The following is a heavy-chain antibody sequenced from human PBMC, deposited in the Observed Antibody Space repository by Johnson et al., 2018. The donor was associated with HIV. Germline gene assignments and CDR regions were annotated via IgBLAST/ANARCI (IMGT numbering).Heavy chain of an antibody. CDR1: GFKFKDYY. CDR3: ARGPHEVVVVAATSAFDI. CDR2: ISSSGGIR. J-gene: IGHJ3*02. V-gene: IGHV3-11*04. D-gene: IGHD2-15*01. Sequence: QMQLVESGGGLVKPGGSLRVSCAASGFKFKDYYMSWIRQAPGKGLEWISYISSSGGIRYYADSVKGRFTVSRDNAKNSLYLQMNSLRVEDTAVYYCARGPHEVVVVAATSAFDIWGQGTMVTVSS.